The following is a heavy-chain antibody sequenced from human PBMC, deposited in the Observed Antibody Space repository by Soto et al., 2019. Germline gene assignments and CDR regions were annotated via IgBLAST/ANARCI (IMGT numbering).Heavy chain of an antibody. CDR2: INPNSGGT. V-gene: IGHV1-2*02. CDR3: ARDSPTAKYSSSWYRYDY. D-gene: IGHD6-13*01. J-gene: IGHJ4*02. Sequence: ASVKVSCKASGYTFTGYYMHWVRQAPGQGLEWMGWINPNSGGTNYAQKFQGRVTMTRDTSISTAYMELSRLRSDDTAVYYCARDSPTAKYSSSWYRYDYWGQGTLVTVSS. CDR1: GYTFTGYY.